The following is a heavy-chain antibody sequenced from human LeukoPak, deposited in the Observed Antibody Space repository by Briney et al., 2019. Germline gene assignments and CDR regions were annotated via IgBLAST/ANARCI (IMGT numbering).Heavy chain of an antibody. CDR3: ARDTRISGTYGMDV. CDR2: IHYSGST. Sequence: SETLSLTCTVSGGSIRSYYWSWIRQPPGKGLEWIGHIHYSGSTSYNPSLKSRVTISVDTSKSQFSLRLSSVTAADTAVYYCARDTRISGTYGMDVWGQGTTVTVSS. J-gene: IGHJ6*02. CDR1: GGSIRSYY. V-gene: IGHV4-59*01. D-gene: IGHD3-10*01.